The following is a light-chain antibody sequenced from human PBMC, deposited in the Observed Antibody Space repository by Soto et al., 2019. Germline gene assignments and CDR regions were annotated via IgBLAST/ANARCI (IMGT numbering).Light chain of an antibody. J-gene: IGKJ1*01. Sequence: DIVLTQSPLSLPVTPGEPASITCRSSQSLLYSNGYNYLDWYLQKPGQSPQLLIYLGSNRASGVPDGFSGSGSGTDFTLTISRAEAEDVGVYYCMELLLTRWTFGQGTKVEI. CDR3: MELLLTRWT. CDR2: LGS. CDR1: QSLLYSNGYNY. V-gene: IGKV2-28*01.